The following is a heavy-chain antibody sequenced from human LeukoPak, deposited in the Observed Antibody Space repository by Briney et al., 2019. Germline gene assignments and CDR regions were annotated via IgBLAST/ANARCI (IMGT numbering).Heavy chain of an antibody. CDR3: ARLPTYLQYSSSWDVDY. Sequence: SETLSLTCTVSGGSISSGGYYWSWIRQPPGKGLEWIGYIYYSGSTYYNPSLKSRVTISVDTSKNQFSLKLSSVTAADTAVYYCARLPTYLQYSSSWDVDYWGQGTLVTVSS. CDR1: GGSISSGGYY. CDR2: IYYSGST. D-gene: IGHD6-6*01. V-gene: IGHV4-30-4*01. J-gene: IGHJ4*02.